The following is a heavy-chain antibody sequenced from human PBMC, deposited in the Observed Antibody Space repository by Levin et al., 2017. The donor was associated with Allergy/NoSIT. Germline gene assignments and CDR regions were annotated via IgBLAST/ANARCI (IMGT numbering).Heavy chain of an antibody. CDR2: LNPNSGDT. CDR1: GYTFTDYY. J-gene: IGHJ4*02. Sequence: GESLKISCKASGYTFTDYYMHWVRQAPGQGLEWMGWLNPNSGDTNYAQEFQDRDRVTMTRDTSITTAYMELSSLRSDDTAVYYCARGRPTDMAVAGVPPLGSWGQGTLVTVSS. CDR3: ARGRPTDMAVAGVPPLGS. D-gene: IGHD6-19*01. V-gene: IGHV1-2*02.